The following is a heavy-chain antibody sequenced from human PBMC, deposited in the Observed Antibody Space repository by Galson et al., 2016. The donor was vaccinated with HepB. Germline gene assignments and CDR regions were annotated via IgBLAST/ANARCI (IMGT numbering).Heavy chain of an antibody. Sequence: TLSLTCTVSGDSIGANNNYWRWIRQPAGKGLEWIGRMYSSGTTNYNPSLKSRVTISADTSKNQFSLRLSSVTAADTAIYYCARDILTGLGAFDVWGQGTLATVSA. D-gene: IGHD3-9*01. CDR3: ARDILTGLGAFDV. J-gene: IGHJ3*01. CDR2: MYSSGTT. CDR1: GDSIGANNNY. V-gene: IGHV4-61*02.